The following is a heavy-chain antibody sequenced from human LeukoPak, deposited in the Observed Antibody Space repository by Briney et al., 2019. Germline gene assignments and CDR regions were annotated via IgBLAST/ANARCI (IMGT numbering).Heavy chain of an antibody. V-gene: IGHV3-23*01. CDR2: ISGSGGST. D-gene: IGHD4-17*01. Sequence: GGSLRLSCAASGFTFSSYAMSWVREAPGKRLEWVSAISGSGGSTYYADSVKGRFTISRDNSKNTLYLQMNSLRAEDTAVYYCAKDRGMTTVTGWFDPWGQGTLVTVSS. CDR3: AKDRGMTTVTGWFDP. CDR1: GFTFSSYA. J-gene: IGHJ5*02.